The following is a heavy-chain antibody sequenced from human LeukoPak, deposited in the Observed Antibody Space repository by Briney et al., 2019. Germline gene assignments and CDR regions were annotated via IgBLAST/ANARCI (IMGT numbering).Heavy chain of an antibody. Sequence: GGSLRLSCVASGITFSDYSINWVRRAPGKGLEWVSSINPNSTYIYYADAVRGRFTISRDNAKSSLYLQMDSLRAEDTAVYYCVRLRRNSDRSYYYNYYDSWGQGILVTVSS. J-gene: IGHJ5*01. CDR2: INPNSTYI. CDR3: VRLRRNSDRSYYYNYYDS. CDR1: GITFSDYS. D-gene: IGHD3-10*01. V-gene: IGHV3-21*01.